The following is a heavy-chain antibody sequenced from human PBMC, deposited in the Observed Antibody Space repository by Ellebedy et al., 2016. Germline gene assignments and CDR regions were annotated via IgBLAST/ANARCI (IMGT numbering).Heavy chain of an antibody. D-gene: IGHD3-10*01. CDR1: GGTFSSYA. J-gene: IGHJ4*02. V-gene: IGHV1-69*13. CDR2: IIPIFGTA. CDR3: ARDLAEYDGWLG. Sequence: SVKVSXXASGGTFSSYAISWVRQAPGQGLEWMGGIIPIFGTANYAQKFQGRVTITADESTSTAYMELSSLRSEDTAVYYCARDLAEYDGWLGWGQGTLVTVSS.